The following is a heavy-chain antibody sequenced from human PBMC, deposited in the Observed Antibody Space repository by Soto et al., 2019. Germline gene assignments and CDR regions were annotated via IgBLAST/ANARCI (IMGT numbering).Heavy chain of an antibody. CDR2: TYYRSKWYN. CDR1: VDSVSSNSAA. Sequence: PSQTLSLTCAISVDSVSSNSAAWSWIRQSPSRGLEWLGRTYYRSKWYNDYAVSVKSRVTINPDTSKNQFSLQLNSVTPEDTAVYYCARDPTYIVGATRPRGVWFDPWGQGTLVTVSS. V-gene: IGHV6-1*01. D-gene: IGHD1-26*01. J-gene: IGHJ5*02. CDR3: ARDPTYIVGATRPRGVWFDP.